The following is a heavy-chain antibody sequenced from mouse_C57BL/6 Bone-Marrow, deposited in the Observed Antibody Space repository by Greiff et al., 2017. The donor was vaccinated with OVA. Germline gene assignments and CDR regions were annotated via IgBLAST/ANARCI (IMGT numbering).Heavy chain of an antibody. CDR1: GFNIKDDY. CDR3: TTGGLLRSYYFDY. J-gene: IGHJ2*01. D-gene: IGHD1-1*01. CDR2: IDPENGDT. Sequence: VQLQQSGAELVRPGASVKLSCTASGFNIKDDYMHWVKQRPEQGLEWIGWIDPENGDTEYASKFQGKATITADTASNTAYLQLSSLTSEDTAVYYCTTGGLLRSYYFDYWGQGTTLTVSS. V-gene: IGHV14-4*01.